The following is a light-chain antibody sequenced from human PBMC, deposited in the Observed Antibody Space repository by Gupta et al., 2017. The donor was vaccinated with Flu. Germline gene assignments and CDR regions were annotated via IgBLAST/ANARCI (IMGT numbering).Light chain of an antibody. J-gene: IGKJ1*01. Sequence: PGERATPSCRASQSVNSNYLAWYQQKPGQAPRLLIYGASSRATGIPDRFSGSGSGTDFTLTINRLEPEDFAVYYCQQDGSSPCTFGQGTKVEIK. CDR1: QSVNSNY. CDR3: QQDGSSPCT. CDR2: GAS. V-gene: IGKV3-20*01.